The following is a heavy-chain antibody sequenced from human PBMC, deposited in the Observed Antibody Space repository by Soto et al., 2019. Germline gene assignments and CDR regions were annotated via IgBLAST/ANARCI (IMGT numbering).Heavy chain of an antibody. V-gene: IGHV3-23*01. CDR3: AKGGGYYYGSGNDY. J-gene: IGHJ4*02. CDR1: GFTFSSYA. Sequence: EVQLLESGGGLVQPGGSLRLSCAASGFTFSSYAMSWVRQAPGKGLEWVSAISGSGGSTYYADSVKGRFTISRDNSKSTLYLQMNSLRAEDTAVYYCAKGGGYYYGSGNDYWGQGTLVTVSS. CDR2: ISGSGGST. D-gene: IGHD3-10*01.